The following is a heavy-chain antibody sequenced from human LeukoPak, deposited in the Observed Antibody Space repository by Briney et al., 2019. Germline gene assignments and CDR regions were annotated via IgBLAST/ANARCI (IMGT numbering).Heavy chain of an antibody. CDR1: GFLFISYG. V-gene: IGHV1-18*01. J-gene: IGHJ4*02. Sequence: ASVKVSCKASGFLFISYGFSWLRQAPGQGLEWMGWISTYSGDRNFAQKSQDRVTMTTETSTSTAYMELRSLRSDDTAVYYCARGSSAWLVDFWGQGTLVTVSS. D-gene: IGHD6-19*01. CDR2: ISTYSGDR. CDR3: ARGSSAWLVDF.